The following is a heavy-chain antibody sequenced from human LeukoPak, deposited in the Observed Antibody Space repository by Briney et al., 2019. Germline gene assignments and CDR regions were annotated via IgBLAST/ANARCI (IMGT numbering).Heavy chain of an antibody. V-gene: IGHV4-39*07. CDR2: IYYSGST. J-gene: IGHJ6*03. Sequence: SETLPLTCTVSGGSISSSSYYWGWIRQPPGKGLEWIGSIYYSGSTYYNPSLKSRVTISVDTSKNQFSLKLSSVTAADTAVYYCARAGGYSGYDLEVYYYYYMDVWGKGTTVTVSS. D-gene: IGHD5-12*01. CDR3: ARAGGYSGYDLEVYYYYYMDV. CDR1: GGSISSSSYY.